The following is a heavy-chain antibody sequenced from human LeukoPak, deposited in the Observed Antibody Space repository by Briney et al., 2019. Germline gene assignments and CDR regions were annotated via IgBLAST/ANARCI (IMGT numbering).Heavy chain of an antibody. CDR3: ARGKGTSYLSSFDY. J-gene: IGHJ4*02. CDR1: GFTFSSYV. CDR2: MSYDGSNE. V-gene: IGHV3-30*04. Sequence: PGGSLRLSCAASGFTFSSYVMHWVRQAPGKGLEWVAIMSYDGSNEYYADSVKGRFTISRDNSKNTLYLQMNSLRAADTAVYYCARGKGTSYLSSFDYWGQGTLVTVSS. D-gene: IGHD6-6*01.